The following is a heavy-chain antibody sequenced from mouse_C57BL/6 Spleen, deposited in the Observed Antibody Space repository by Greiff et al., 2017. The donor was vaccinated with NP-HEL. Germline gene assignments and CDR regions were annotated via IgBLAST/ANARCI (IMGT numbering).Heavy chain of an antibody. CDR2: ISSGSSTI. V-gene: IGHV5-17*01. Sequence: EVQRVESGGGLVKPGGSLKLSCAASGFTFSDYGMHWVRQAPEKGLEWVAYISSGSSTIYYADKVKGRFTISSDTAKNTLFLQMTSLRSEDTAMYYCARPITTVVGPFDYWGQGTTLTVSS. J-gene: IGHJ2*01. D-gene: IGHD1-1*01. CDR3: ARPITTVVGPFDY. CDR1: GFTFSDYG.